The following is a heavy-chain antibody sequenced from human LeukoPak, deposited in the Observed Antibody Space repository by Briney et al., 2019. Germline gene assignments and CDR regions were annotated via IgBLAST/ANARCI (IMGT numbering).Heavy chain of an antibody. J-gene: IGHJ2*01. CDR2: IRYDGSNK. D-gene: IGHD6-19*01. Sequence: GSLRLSCAASGFTFSSYGMHWVRQAPGKGLEWVAFIRYDGSNKYYADSVKGRFTISRDNSKNTLYLQMNSLRAEDTAVYYCAKDLNQYSSGWRGECFDLWGRGTLVTVSS. CDR3: AKDLNQYSSGWRGECFDL. V-gene: IGHV3-30*02. CDR1: GFTFSSYG.